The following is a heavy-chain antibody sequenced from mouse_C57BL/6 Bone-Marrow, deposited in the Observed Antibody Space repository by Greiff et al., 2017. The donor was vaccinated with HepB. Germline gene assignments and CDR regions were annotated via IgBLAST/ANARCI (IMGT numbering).Heavy chain of an antibody. CDR3: TFHYYGSSYDWYFDV. J-gene: IGHJ1*03. CDR1: GFNIKDDY. Sequence: EVKLQQSGAELVRPGASVKLSCTASGFNIKDDYMHWVKQRPEQGLEWIGWIDPENGDTAYASKFQGKATITADTSSNTAYRQLSSLTSEDTAVYYCTFHYYGSSYDWYFDVWGTGTTVTVSS. D-gene: IGHD1-1*01. CDR2: IDPENGDT. V-gene: IGHV14-4*01.